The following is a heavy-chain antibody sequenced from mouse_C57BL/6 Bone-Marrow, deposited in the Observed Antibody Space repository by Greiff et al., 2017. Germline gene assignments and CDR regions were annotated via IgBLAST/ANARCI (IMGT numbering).Heavy chain of an antibody. CDR3: AGNSYWYFDV. Sequence: EVMLVESGGGLVKPGGSLKLSCAASGFTFSDYGMHWVRQAPEKGLEWVAYISSGSSTIYYADTVKGRFTISRDNAKNTLFLQMPSLRSEDTAMYYGAGNSYWYFDVWGTGTTVTVSS. CDR1: GFTFSDYG. CDR2: ISSGSSTI. J-gene: IGHJ1*03. V-gene: IGHV5-17*01.